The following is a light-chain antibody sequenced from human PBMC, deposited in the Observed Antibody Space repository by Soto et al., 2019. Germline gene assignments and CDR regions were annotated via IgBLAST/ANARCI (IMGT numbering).Light chain of an antibody. Sequence: DIQMTQSPSTLXXXVXXXXTXTCRAXQSISTSLAWYQQKPGKAPKVLIYKASSLESGVASRFSGSGSGTEFTLTISSLQPDDFATYYCQHCDSYWTFGQGTKVEIK. J-gene: IGKJ1*01. CDR1: QSISTS. CDR3: QHCDSYWT. CDR2: KAS. V-gene: IGKV1-5*03.